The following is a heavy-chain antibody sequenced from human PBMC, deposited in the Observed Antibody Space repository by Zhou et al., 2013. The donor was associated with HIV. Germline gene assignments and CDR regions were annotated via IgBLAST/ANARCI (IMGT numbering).Heavy chain of an antibody. CDR1: GGSFSRHA. J-gene: IGHJ6*03. CDR2: IIPIFGTA. CDR3: ARQGVDSGSGRLYYMDV. D-gene: IGHD3-10*01. V-gene: IGHV1-69*05. Sequence: QVQLVQSGAEVKKPGSSAKVSCEASGGSFSRHAITWVRQARGQGLEWMGGIIPIFGTATYAQKFQGRVTITTDESTTTAYMELNRLTSEDTAVYYCARQGVDSGSGRLYYMDVWGQRGPRSPSP.